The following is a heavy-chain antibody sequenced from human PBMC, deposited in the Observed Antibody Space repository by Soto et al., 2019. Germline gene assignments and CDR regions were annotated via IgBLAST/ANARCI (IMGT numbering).Heavy chain of an antibody. CDR3: ARDQRSRYQLLPGPYYYGMDV. CDR2: IIPILGIA. Sequence: QVQLVQSGAEVKKPGSSVKVSCKASGGTFSSYTISWVRQAPGQGLEWMGRIIPILGIANYAQKFQGRVTITADKSTSTAYMELSSLRSEDTAVYYCARDQRSRYQLLPGPYYYGMDVWGQGTTVTVSS. CDR1: GGTFSSYT. V-gene: IGHV1-69*08. D-gene: IGHD2-2*01. J-gene: IGHJ6*02.